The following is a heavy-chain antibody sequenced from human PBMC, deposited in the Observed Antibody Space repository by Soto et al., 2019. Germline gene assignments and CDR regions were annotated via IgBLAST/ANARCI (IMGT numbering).Heavy chain of an antibody. V-gene: IGHV4-31*03. Sequence: SETLSLTCTVSGGSISSGGYYWSWIRQHPGKGLEWIGYIYYSGSTYYNPSLKSRVTISVDTSKNQFSLKLSSVTAADTAVYYCARSRADRPHYYDSSGYSYFDYWGQGTLETVTS. D-gene: IGHD3-22*01. CDR2: IYYSGST. CDR3: ARSRADRPHYYDSSGYSYFDY. CDR1: GGSISSGGYY. J-gene: IGHJ4*02.